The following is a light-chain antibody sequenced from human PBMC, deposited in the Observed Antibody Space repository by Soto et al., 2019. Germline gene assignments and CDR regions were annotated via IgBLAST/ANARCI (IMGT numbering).Light chain of an antibody. J-gene: IGKJ1*01. V-gene: IGKV1-9*01. Sequence: DIQLTQSPSFLSASVGDRVTITCRASQGISSYLAWYQQKPGKAPKLLIYAASTLQSGVPSRFSGSGSGTEFTLTISSLQPEDFATYYCQQFNSYPRPFGQGTKVEIK. CDR1: QGISSY. CDR3: QQFNSYPRP. CDR2: AAS.